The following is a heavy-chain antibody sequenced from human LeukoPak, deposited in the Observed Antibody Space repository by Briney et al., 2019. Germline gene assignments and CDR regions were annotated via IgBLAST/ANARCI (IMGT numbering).Heavy chain of an antibody. CDR1: GYTLTELS. D-gene: IGHD1-26*01. Sequence: ASVKVSCKVSGYTLTELSMHWVRQAPGKGLEWMGGFDPEDGETIYAQKFQGRVTMTEDTSTDTAYMELSSLRSEDTAVYYCATWPMVGSTPLDYYFDYWGQGTLVTVSS. J-gene: IGHJ4*02. CDR3: ATWPMVGSTPLDYYFDY. V-gene: IGHV1-24*01. CDR2: FDPEDGET.